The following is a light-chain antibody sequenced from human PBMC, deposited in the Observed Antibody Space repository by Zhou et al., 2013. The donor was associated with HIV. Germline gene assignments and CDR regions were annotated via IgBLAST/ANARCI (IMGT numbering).Light chain of an antibody. CDR3: QKYNSAPRT. J-gene: IGKJ1*01. V-gene: IGKV1-12*01. CDR2: AAA. Sequence: DIQMTQSPSSVSASVGDRVTITCRASEDINSWLVWYQQKPGRAPRVLIFAAASLHSGVPSRFSGGRSGADFTLTITNLQPEDFATYYCQKYNSAPRTFGQGTEGGN. CDR1: EDINSW.